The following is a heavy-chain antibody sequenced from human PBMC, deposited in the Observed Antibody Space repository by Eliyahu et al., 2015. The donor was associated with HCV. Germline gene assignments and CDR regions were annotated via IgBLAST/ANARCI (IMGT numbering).Heavy chain of an antibody. V-gene: IGHV1-2*02. CDR1: GYTFTGYY. CDR2: INPNSGGT. D-gene: IGHD6-6*01. J-gene: IGHJ6*02. Sequence: QVQLVQSGAEVKKPGASVKVSCKASGYTFTGYYMHWVRQAPGQGLEWMGWINPNSGGTNYAQKFQGRVTMTRDTSISTAYMELSRLRSDDTAVYYCAREWMGIAARPTVGYYGMDVWGQGTTVTVSS. CDR3: AREWMGIAARPTVGYYGMDV.